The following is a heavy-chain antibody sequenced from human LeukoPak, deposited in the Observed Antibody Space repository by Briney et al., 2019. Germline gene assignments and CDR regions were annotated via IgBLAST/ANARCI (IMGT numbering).Heavy chain of an antibody. CDR3: ARAKKAVAGFFDY. Sequence: SETLSLTCTVSGDSISSYYWSWIRQPPGKGLEWIGYIHYSGSTNYNPSLKSRLTISVDTSKNQLSLKLSSVTAADTAVYYCARAKKAVAGFFDYWGQGTLVTVSS. CDR2: IHYSGST. J-gene: IGHJ4*02. V-gene: IGHV4-59*01. CDR1: GDSISSYY. D-gene: IGHD6-19*01.